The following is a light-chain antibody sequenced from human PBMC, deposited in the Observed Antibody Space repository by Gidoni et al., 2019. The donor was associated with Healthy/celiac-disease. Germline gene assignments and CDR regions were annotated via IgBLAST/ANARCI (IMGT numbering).Light chain of an antibody. J-gene: IGKJ1*01. CDR1: QSVSSN. CDR2: GAS. Sequence: EIVMTQSHATLSVSPGERATLSFRASQSVSSNLAWYQQKPGQAPRLLSYGASTRATGIPGRFSGSGSGTDVTLTISSLQSEDFAVYDCQQYNNWPPETWTFGQGTKVEIK. V-gene: IGKV3-15*01. CDR3: QQYNNWPPETWT.